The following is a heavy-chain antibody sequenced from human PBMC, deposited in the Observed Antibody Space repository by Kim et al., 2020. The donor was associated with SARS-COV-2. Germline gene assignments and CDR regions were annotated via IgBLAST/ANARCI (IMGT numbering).Heavy chain of an antibody. V-gene: IGHV6-1*01. D-gene: IGHD6-6*01. CDR3: AREEYSSLLNTNWFDP. CDR2: TYYRSKWHN. J-gene: IGHJ5*02. CDR1: GDSVSSNSAA. Sequence: SQTLSLTCAISGDSVSSNSAAWNWIRQSPSRGLEWLGRTYYRSKWHNDYAVSVKSRITINPDTSKNQFSLQLNSVTPEDTAVYYCAREEYSSLLNTNWFDPWGQRTLVTVSS.